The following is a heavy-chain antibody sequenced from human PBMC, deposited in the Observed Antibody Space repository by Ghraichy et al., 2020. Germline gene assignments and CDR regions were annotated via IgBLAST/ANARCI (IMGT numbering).Heavy chain of an antibody. V-gene: IGHV3-21*01. J-gene: IGHJ4*01. Sequence: SSISSISRYLYYADSVKGRFTISRDNAKNSLYLQMNSLRAEDTAVYYCARVYDYVSLHFDYW. D-gene: IGHD3-16*01. CDR3: ARVYDYVSLHFDY. CDR2: ISSISRYL.